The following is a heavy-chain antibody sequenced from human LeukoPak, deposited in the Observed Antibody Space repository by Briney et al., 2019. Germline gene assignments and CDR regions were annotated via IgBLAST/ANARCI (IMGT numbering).Heavy chain of an antibody. J-gene: IGHJ4*02. CDR1: GFTFSGYW. CDR3: ARDGYASGSYDY. V-gene: IGHV3-7*04. CDR2: IKQDGVEI. D-gene: IGHD3-10*01. Sequence: GGSLRLSCAASGFTFSGYWMSWVRQAPGKGLEWVANIKQDGVEIHYVDSAKGRFTISRDNAKNSLYLQMNSLRAEDTAVYFCARDGYASGSYDYWGQGTLVTVSS.